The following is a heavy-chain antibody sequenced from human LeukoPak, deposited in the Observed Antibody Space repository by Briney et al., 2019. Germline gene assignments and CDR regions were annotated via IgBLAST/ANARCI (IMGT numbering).Heavy chain of an antibody. Sequence: SETLSLTCAVYGGSFSGYYWSWIRQPPGKGLEWIGEINHSGSTNYNPSLKSRVTISVDTSKNQFSLKLGSVTAADTAVYYCARVNKPLYYYDSSGYTANDAFDTWGQGTMVTVSS. V-gene: IGHV4-34*01. CDR2: INHSGST. J-gene: IGHJ3*02. CDR3: ARVNKPLYYYDSSGYTANDAFDT. CDR1: GGSFSGYY. D-gene: IGHD3-22*01.